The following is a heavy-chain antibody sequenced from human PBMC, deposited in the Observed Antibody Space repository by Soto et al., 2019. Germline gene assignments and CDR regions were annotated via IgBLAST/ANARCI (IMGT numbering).Heavy chain of an antibody. V-gene: IGHV1-69*08. CDR3: ARDLLVLDGCEGASDM. J-gene: IGHJ3*02. CDR1: GGTFNSYN. D-gene: IGHD3-3*02. CDR2: IIPIVDIA. Sequence: QVQLVQSGAEVKKPGSSVKVTCKASGGTFNSYNFDWVRQAPGQGLEWMGRIIPIVDIANYAPKIQGRVTITADNSTKTVHIEVNILRSDDTAVYYCARDLLVLDGCEGASDMWGQRTIFTVSS.